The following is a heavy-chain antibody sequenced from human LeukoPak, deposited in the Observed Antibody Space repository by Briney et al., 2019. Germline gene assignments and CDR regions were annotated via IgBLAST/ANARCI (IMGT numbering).Heavy chain of an antibody. D-gene: IGHD3-10*01. CDR2: INHSGST. V-gene: IGHV4-34*01. Sequence: SETLSLTCAVYGGSFSGYYWSWIRQPPGKGLEWIGEINHSGSTNYNPSLKSRVTISVDTSKNQFSLKLSSVTAADTAVYYCARREGLPVGEDYWGQGTLVTVSS. J-gene: IGHJ4*02. CDR3: ARREGLPVGEDY. CDR1: GGSFSGYY.